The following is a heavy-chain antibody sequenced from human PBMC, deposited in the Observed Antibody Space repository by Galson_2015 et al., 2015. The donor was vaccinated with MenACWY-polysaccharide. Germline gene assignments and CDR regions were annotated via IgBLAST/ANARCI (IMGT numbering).Heavy chain of an antibody. CDR3: ARLTPTFSSGWRINWFDP. CDR2: IYYSGTT. Sequence: ETLSLTCSVSGGSVTSSNHYWSWIRQPPGKGLEWIGYIYYSGTTKYNPSLKSRVTISVDTSKNQFSQKVTSVTAADTAVYYCARLTPTFSSGWRINWFDPWGQGSLVSVSS. V-gene: IGHV4-61*01. CDR1: GGSVTSSNHY. J-gene: IGHJ5*02. D-gene: IGHD6-25*01.